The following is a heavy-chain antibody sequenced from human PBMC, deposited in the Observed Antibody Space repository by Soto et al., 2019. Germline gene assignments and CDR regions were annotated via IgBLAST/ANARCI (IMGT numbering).Heavy chain of an antibody. CDR2: ISSDVVNY. CDR3: ARGGAWTPEGLGY. V-gene: IGHV3-30-3*01. CDR1: GFTFSSFA. Sequence: QVQLVESGGGVVQPGRSLRLSCAASGFTFSSFAMHWVRQAPGKGLEWLAVISSDVVNYYYAESVKGRFNISRDNSKNTLYLQINSLRNEDTAVYYCARGGAWTPEGLGYWGQGTLVTVSS. J-gene: IGHJ4*02. D-gene: IGHD2-15*01.